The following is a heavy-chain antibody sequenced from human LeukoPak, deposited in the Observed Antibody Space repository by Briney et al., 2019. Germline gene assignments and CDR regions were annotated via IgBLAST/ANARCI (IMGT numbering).Heavy chain of an antibody. CDR2: INQDGSEK. V-gene: IGHV3-7*03. J-gene: IGHJ4*02. D-gene: IGHD3-10*01. Sequence: PGGSLRLSCVASGFTLNTYWMSWVRQAPGKGLEWVANINQDGSEKHSVDSVRGRFTISRDNAKNSLYLQMNSLRAEDTALYYCARAMVRGVIVSLDYWGQGTLVTVSS. CDR1: GFTLNTYW. CDR3: ARAMVRGVIVSLDY.